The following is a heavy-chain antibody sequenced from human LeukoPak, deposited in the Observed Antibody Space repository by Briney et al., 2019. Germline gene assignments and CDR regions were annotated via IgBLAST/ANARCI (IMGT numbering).Heavy chain of an antibody. CDR1: GYSFPSYW. Sequence: PGESLKISCKGSGYSFPSYWIGWVRQLPGKGLEWMGIIYPGDSDTRYSPSFQGQVTISADKSISTAYLQWSSLKASDTAIYYCASVGYDTSGYDAFDIWGQGTRVTVSS. CDR2: IYPGDSDT. J-gene: IGHJ3*02. D-gene: IGHD3-22*01. V-gene: IGHV5-51*01. CDR3: ASVGYDTSGYDAFDI.